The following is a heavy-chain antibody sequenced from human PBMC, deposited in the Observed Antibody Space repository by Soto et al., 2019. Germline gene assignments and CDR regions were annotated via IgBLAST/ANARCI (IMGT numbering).Heavy chain of an antibody. V-gene: IGHV4-34*01. J-gene: IGHJ6*02. CDR1: GGSFSGYY. CDR3: ASQMELRQAYYYYYGRDV. Sequence: PEKLRLTNAVYGGSFSGYYWRWIRQPPGKGLEWIGEINHSGSTNYNPSLKSRVTISVDTAKNQFSLKLSSVTAADTAVYYCASQMELRQAYYYYYGRDVVGQGPSVT. CDR2: INHSGST. D-gene: IGHD1-7*01.